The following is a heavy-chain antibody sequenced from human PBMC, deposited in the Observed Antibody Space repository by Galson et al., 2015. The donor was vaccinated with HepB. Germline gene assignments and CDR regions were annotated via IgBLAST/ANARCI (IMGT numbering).Heavy chain of an antibody. Sequence: SVKVSCKASGYTFTGYYMHWVRQAPGQGLEWMGWINPNSGGTNYAQKFQGRVTMTRDTSISTAYMELSRLRSDDTAVYYCARGDYYDFWSGYYTGGPLFDYWDQGTLVTVSS. CDR2: INPNSGGT. D-gene: IGHD3-3*01. V-gene: IGHV1-2*02. CDR1: GYTFTGYY. CDR3: ARGDYYDFWSGYYTGGPLFDY. J-gene: IGHJ4*02.